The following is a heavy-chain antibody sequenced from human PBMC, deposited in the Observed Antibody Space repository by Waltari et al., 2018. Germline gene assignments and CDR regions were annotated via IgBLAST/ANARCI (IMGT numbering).Heavy chain of an antibody. Sequence: EVQLVESGGGLVQPGGSLRRPCAASAFSFSSSWMPWGRQTPGKGLEWVANIKQDGSEQNYVDSVKGRFTISRDNANNSLHLQMHSLRAEDTAVYSCARESSSFSNYISYGMDVWGQGTTVTVAS. J-gene: IGHJ6*02. CDR2: IKQDGSEQ. CDR1: AFSFSSSW. V-gene: IGHV3-7*01. CDR3: ARESSSFSNYISYGMDV. D-gene: IGHD4-4*01.